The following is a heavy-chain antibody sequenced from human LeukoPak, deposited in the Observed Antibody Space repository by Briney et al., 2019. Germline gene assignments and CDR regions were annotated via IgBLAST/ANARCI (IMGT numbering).Heavy chain of an antibody. V-gene: IGHV3-21*01. Sequence: GGSLRLSCAASGFTFSRYSLNSARQAPGEGLGWVSSIRSNRNYIFYSDSVGARLPIYRDNAKHSLHLQMNSLRAEDTAVYYCASGDNPLDYWGQGTLVTVSS. J-gene: IGHJ4*02. CDR2: IRSNRNYI. CDR1: GFTFSRYS. CDR3: ASGDNPLDY. D-gene: IGHD7-27*01.